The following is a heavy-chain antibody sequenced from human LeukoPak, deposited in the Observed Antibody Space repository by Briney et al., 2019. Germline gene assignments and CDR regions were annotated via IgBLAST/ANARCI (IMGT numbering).Heavy chain of an antibody. V-gene: IGHV3-7*01. CDR2: IKTDGSQI. CDR3: ARHCSGGSCYQPPFDY. Sequence: GGSLRLSCVASGFTFSSYWMTWVRQAPGKGLEWVANIKTDGSQIYYVDSVKGRFTISRDNAKNSLYLQMNSLRAEDTAVYYCARHCSGGSCYQPPFDYWGQGTLVTVSS. CDR1: GFTFSSYW. J-gene: IGHJ4*02. D-gene: IGHD2-15*01.